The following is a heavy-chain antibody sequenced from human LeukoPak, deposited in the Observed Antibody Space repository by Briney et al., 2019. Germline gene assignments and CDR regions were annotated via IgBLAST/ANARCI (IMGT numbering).Heavy chain of an antibody. CDR1: GYTFTSYA. J-gene: IGHJ6*02. CDR3: AREVPPDSSGIPDLDYYGMDV. D-gene: IGHD3-22*01. V-gene: IGHV1-3*01. Sequence: ASVKVSCKASGYTFTSYAMHWVRQAPGQRLEWMGWINAGNGNTKYSQKFQGRVTITRDTSASTAYMELSSLRSEDTAVYYCAREVPPDSSGIPDLDYYGMDVWGQGTTVTVSS. CDR2: INAGNGNT.